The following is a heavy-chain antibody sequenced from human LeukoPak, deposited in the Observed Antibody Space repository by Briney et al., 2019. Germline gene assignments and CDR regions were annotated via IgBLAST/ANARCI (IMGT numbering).Heavy chain of an antibody. D-gene: IGHD1-7*01. CDR1: GGSISGYY. CDR2: VYTSGST. CDR3: ARLITGTTTAFDI. V-gene: IGHV4-4*07. J-gene: IGHJ3*02. Sequence: PSETQSLTCSVSGGSISGYYWSWIRQPAGKGLEWIGRVYTSGSTHYNPSLKTRLTMSVDTSKNQFSLKLSSVTAADTAVYYCARLITGTTTAFDIWGQGTMVTVSS.